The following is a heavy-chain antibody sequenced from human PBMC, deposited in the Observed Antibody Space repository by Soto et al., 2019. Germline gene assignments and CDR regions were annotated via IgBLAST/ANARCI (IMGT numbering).Heavy chain of an antibody. Sequence: PGGSLRLSCAASGFTFDDYGMSWVRQAPGKGLEWVSGINWNGGSTGYADSVKGRFTISRDNSENTLYLQMNSLRAEDTAIYYCAKVVAIYYVDFWGQGALVTVSS. D-gene: IGHD5-12*01. CDR3: AKVVAIYYVDF. J-gene: IGHJ4*02. CDR1: GFTFDDYG. CDR2: INWNGGST. V-gene: IGHV3-20*04.